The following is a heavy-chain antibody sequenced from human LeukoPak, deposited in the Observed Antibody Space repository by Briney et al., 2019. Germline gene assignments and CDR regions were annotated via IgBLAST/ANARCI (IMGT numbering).Heavy chain of an antibody. D-gene: IGHD1-7*01. V-gene: IGHV4-30-2*01. CDR2: IYRSGST. Sequence: SETLSLTCTVSGGSISSGAYYWSWLRQPPGKGLEWIGYIYRSGSTYYNPSLKSRVTISADRSKNQFSLKVSSVTAADTAVYYCARGTASLDFWGLGTLVIVSS. CDR1: GGSISSGAYY. CDR3: ARGTASLDF. J-gene: IGHJ4*02.